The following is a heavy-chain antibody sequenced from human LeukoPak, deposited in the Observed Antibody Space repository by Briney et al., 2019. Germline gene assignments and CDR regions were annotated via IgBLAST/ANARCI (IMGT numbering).Heavy chain of an antibody. CDR2: IKKDGSEK. Sequence: GGSLRLSCEASGFTFSYHWMRWARQAPGKGLEWVADIKKDGSEKNYVDSVKGRFSISRDNAKNSLNLQMNSLGADDTAVYYCVRDADWSSDYWGQGTLVTVSS. CDR3: VRDADWSSDY. D-gene: IGHD3-9*01. J-gene: IGHJ4*02. CDR1: GFTFSYHW. V-gene: IGHV3-7*01.